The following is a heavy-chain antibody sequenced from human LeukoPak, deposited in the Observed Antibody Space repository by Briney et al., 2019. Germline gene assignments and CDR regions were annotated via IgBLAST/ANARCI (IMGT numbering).Heavy chain of an antibody. CDR1: GYTFTSYY. CDR2: INPSGGST. J-gene: IGHJ3*02. V-gene: IGHV1-46*01. Sequence: GASVKASCKASGYTFTSYYMHWVRQAPGQGLEWMGVINPSGGSTSYAQKFQGRVTMTRDMSTSTVYMELSSLRSEDTAVYYCARFISGDAFDIWGQGTMVTVSS. D-gene: IGHD6-25*01. CDR3: ARFISGDAFDI.